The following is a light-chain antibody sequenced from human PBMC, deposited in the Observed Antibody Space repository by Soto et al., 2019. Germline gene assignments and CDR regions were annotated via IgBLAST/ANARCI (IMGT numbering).Light chain of an antibody. CDR1: QTVRNNY. J-gene: IGKJ3*01. V-gene: IGKV3-11*01. Sequence: ELVLNESPGSLSLSPGERATLSCSSSQTVRNNYLAWYQQKPGQAPRLLIYDASNRATGIPARFSGSGSGTDFTLTISSLEPEDFAVYYCQQRSNWLPTFGPRTKVDI. CDR2: DAS. CDR3: QQRSNWLPT.